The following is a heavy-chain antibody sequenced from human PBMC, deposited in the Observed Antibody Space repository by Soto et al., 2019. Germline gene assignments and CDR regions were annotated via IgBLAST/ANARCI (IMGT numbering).Heavy chain of an antibody. Sequence: SGGSLRLSCAASGFTVSTKYMNWVRQAPGKGLEWVSYISSSSSTIYYADSVKGRFTISRDNAKNSLYLQMNSLRAEDTAVYYCARDFLYGSYYYYMDVWGKGTTVTVSS. CDR1: GFTVSTKY. CDR3: ARDFLYGSYYYYMDV. CDR2: ISSSSSTI. J-gene: IGHJ6*03. V-gene: IGHV3-48*01. D-gene: IGHD3-10*01.